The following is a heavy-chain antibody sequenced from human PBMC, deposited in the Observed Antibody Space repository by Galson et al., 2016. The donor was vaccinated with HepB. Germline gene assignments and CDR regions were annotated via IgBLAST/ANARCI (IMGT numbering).Heavy chain of an antibody. CDR2: INSDGSSP. Sequence: SLRLSCAASGFTFSRHWMHWVRQAPGKGLVWVSRINSDGSSPTYADSVKGRFTISRDNAKNTLYLQMNSLRAEDTAVYYCAREDYGDDPVYYYYYGMDVWGQGTTVTVSS. CDR1: GFTFSRHW. J-gene: IGHJ6*02. V-gene: IGHV3-74*01. D-gene: IGHD4-17*01. CDR3: AREDYGDDPVYYYYYGMDV.